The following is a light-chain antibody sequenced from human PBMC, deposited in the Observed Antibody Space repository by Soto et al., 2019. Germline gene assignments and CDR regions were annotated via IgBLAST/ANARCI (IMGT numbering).Light chain of an antibody. CDR3: NSYAGTSYV. Sequence: QSALAQPASVSGSPGQSITSSCTGTSSDVGRYNYVSWYQQYPGKAPKLIIYGVTNRPSGVSNRFSGSKSGNTASLTISGLQAEDEADYYCNSYAGTSYVFGTGTKVTVL. V-gene: IGLV2-14*01. J-gene: IGLJ1*01. CDR1: SSDVGRYNY. CDR2: GVT.